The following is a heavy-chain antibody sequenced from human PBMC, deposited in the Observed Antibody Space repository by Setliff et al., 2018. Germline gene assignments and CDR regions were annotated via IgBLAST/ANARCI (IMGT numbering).Heavy chain of an antibody. V-gene: IGHV3-49*04. Sequence: GGSLRLSCTASGFTFGDYAMSWVRQAPGKGLEWVGFIRSKAYGGTTEYAASVKGRFTISRDDSKSIAYLQMNSLKTEDTAVYYCTREASVDFWSGQDFDYWGQGTLVTVSS. J-gene: IGHJ4*02. D-gene: IGHD3-3*01. CDR1: GFTFGDYA. CDR3: TREASVDFWSGQDFDY. CDR2: IRSKAYGGTT.